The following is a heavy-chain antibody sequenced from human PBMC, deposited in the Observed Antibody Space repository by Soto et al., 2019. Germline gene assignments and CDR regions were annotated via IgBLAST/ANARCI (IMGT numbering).Heavy chain of an antibody. J-gene: IGHJ4*02. V-gene: IGHV3-30*18. CDR1: GFTFSSYG. CDR3: AKDAIEKYYFDY. CDR2: ISYDGSNK. Sequence: GGSLRLSCAASGFTFSSYGMHWVRQAPGKGLEWVAVISYDGSNKYYADSVKGRFTISRDNSKNTLYLQMNSLRAEDTAVYYCAKDAIEKYYFDYWGQGTLVTVSS.